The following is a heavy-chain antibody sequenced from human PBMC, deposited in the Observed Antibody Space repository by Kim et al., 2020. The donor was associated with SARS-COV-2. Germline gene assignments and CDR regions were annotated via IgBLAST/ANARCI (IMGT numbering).Heavy chain of an antibody. CDR1: GFPFNTYY. D-gene: IGHD1-7*01. CDR3: ARDRVAWNSFGQMDV. J-gene: IGHJ6*02. CDR2: TNTDESYT. V-gene: IGHV3-74*03. Sequence: GGSLRLSCAASGFPFNTYYMQWVRQASGKGLEWVSRTNTDESYTASADSVKGRFTISRDNANNMLYLQMNSLRTEDTAVYFCARDRVAWNSFGQMDVWGQGTTVTVSS.